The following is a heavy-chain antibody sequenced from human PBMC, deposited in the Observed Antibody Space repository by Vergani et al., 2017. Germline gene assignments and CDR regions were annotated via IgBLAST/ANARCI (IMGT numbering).Heavy chain of an antibody. CDR1: GFTFSSYS. J-gene: IGHJ4*02. CDR3: ARVMAAAGDFDY. V-gene: IGHV3-21*01. D-gene: IGHD6-13*01. Sequence: EVQLVESGGGLVKPGGSLRLSCAASGFTFSSYSMNWVRQAPGKGLEWVSSISSSSSYIYYADSVKGRFTISRDNAKNSLYLQRNSLRAEDTAVYYCARVMAAAGDFDYWGQGTLVTVSS. CDR2: ISSSSSYI.